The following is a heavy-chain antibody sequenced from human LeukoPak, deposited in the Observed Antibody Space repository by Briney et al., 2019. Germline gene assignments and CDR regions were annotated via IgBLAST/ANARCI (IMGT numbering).Heavy chain of an antibody. Sequence: SETLSLTCTVSGGSISSSSYYWGWIRQPPGKGLEWIGSIYYGGSTYYNPSLKSRVTISVDTSKNQFSLKLSSVTAADTAVYYCARHGLTAAESNNWFDPWGQGTLVTVSS. D-gene: IGHD6-25*01. J-gene: IGHJ5*02. CDR1: GGSISSSSYY. V-gene: IGHV4-39*01. CDR2: IYYGGST. CDR3: ARHGLTAAESNNWFDP.